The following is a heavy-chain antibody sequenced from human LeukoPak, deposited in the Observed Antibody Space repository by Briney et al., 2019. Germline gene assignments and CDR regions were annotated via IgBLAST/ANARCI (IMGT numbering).Heavy chain of an antibody. V-gene: IGHV3-48*04. CDR3: AREGGSGWYYFDY. J-gene: IGHJ4*02. Sequence: GGSLRLSCTASGFTFSSYSMNWVRQAPGKGLEWVSYISSSGSTIYYADSVKGRFTISRDNAKNSLYLQMNSLRAEDTAVYYCAREGGSGWYYFDYWGQGTLVTVSS. CDR2: ISSSGSTI. CDR1: GFTFSSYS. D-gene: IGHD6-19*01.